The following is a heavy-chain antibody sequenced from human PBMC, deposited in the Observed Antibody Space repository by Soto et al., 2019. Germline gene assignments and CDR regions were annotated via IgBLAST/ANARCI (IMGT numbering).Heavy chain of an antibody. CDR2: IKQDGSEK. D-gene: IGHD3-10*01. CDR3: ARDHYYADV. Sequence: EVQLVESGGGLVQPGGSLRLSCAASGFSFSSYWMNWVRQAPGKGLEWVANIKQDGSEKYYVDTVKGRFTISRDNAKNSLYLQMNSLRAEDTAVYYCARDHYYADVWGQGTTVTVSS. V-gene: IGHV3-7*01. J-gene: IGHJ6*02. CDR1: GFSFSSYW.